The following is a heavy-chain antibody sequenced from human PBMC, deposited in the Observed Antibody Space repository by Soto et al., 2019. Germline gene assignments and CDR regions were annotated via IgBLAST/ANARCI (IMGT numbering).Heavy chain of an antibody. Sequence: EVQVLESGGGLVQPGGSLRLSCAASGFTFRSYAMSWVRQAPGKGLEWVSAISGSGGNTYYADSVKGRFTVSRDNSKNTLYLQMNSLRAEDTAIYTCAKGGHDCWSANHYYFYMDVWGKGTTVTVSS. CDR2: ISGSGGNT. D-gene: IGHD3-3*01. CDR1: GFTFRSYA. V-gene: IGHV3-23*01. J-gene: IGHJ6*03. CDR3: AKGGHDCWSANHYYFYMDV.